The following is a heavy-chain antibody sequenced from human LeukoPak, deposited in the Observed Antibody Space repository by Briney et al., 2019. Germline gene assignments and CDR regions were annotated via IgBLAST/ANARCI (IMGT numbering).Heavy chain of an antibody. V-gene: IGHV1-2*02. D-gene: IGHD5-18*01. CDR2: INPNSGDT. J-gene: IGHJ6*02. Sequence: ASVKVSCKASGCTFTDNYIHWVRQAPGQGLEWLGWINPNSGDTNYAQKFQGRVTMTRDTSINTAYMELSRLRSGDTAVYYCARSDTSLVNFYYFGMDVWGQGTTVTVSS. CDR3: ARSDTSLVNFYYFGMDV. CDR1: GCTFTDNY.